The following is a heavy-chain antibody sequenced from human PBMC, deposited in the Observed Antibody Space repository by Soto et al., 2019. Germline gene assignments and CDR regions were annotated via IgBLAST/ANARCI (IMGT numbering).Heavy chain of an antibody. V-gene: IGHV3-33*05. CDR1: GFTFRSYV. CDR3: ARWGTTGGLDV. D-gene: IGHD3-16*01. J-gene: IGHJ1*01. CDR2: TSYDGSNN. Sequence: QVQLVESGGGVVQPGTSLRLSCVGSGFTFRSYVIHWVRQAPGKGLEWVALTSYDGSNNFYGDSVKGRFTISRHNSRNTVELQMDSLRFEDPALYYCARWGTTGGLDVWGHGTLVSVSS.